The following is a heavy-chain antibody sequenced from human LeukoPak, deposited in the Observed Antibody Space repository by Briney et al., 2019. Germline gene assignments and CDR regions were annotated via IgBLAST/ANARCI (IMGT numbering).Heavy chain of an antibody. Sequence: PSETLSLTCTLAGGSISSYYWTWIRQPPWGGLEWIGYIYDSGSTNYNPSLKSRVTISVDTSKTQCSLTLSSVTAADTAVYYCARGWDGYIDYWGQGTLVTVSS. J-gene: IGHJ4*02. CDR3: ARGWDGYIDY. CDR1: GGSISSYY. CDR2: IYDSGST. D-gene: IGHD1-26*01. V-gene: IGHV4-59*01.